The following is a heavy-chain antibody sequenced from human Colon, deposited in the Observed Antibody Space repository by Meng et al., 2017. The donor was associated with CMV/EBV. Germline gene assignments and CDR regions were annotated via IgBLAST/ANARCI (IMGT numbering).Heavy chain of an antibody. D-gene: IGHD3-22*01. J-gene: IGHJ4*02. CDR2: ISGSSSYK. V-gene: IGHV3-21*06. Sequence: GGSLRLSCGASGFTFPNFNMYWLRQSPRKGLEWVSSISGSSSYKFYADSIKGRFIISRDNAKNVLYLQMSGLTAEDTAVYYCARAGYYDGSGPDYWGQGTLVTVSS. CDR3: ARAGYYDGSGPDY. CDR1: GFTFPNFN.